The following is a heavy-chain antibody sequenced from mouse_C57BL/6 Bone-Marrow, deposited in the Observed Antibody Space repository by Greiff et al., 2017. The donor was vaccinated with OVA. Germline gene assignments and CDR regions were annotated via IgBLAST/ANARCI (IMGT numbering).Heavy chain of an antibody. CDR3: ARGRCYAMDY. Sequence: EVKVVESGGGLVKPGGSLKLSCAASGFTFSDYGMHWVRQAPEQGLEWVAYISSGSSTISYADTVKGRFTIYRDNAKNTLFLQMTSLRAEDTAMYYCARGRCYAMDYWGQGTSGTVSS. V-gene: IGHV5-17*01. J-gene: IGHJ4*01. CDR2: ISSGSSTI. CDR1: GFTFSDYG.